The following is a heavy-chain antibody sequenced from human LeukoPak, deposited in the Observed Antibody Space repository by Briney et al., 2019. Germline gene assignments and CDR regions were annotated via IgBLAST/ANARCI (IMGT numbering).Heavy chain of an antibody. V-gene: IGHV3-48*02. Sequence: GESLRLSCAASGFTFSSYTMAWVRQAPGKGLEWVSYITSSSSTVKYADSVKGRFTISRDNAKNSLFLQMNSLRDEDTAVYYCARDFSYCGGTSCWFDYWGQGTLVTVSS. CDR2: ITSSSSTV. CDR1: GFTFSSYT. D-gene: IGHD2-2*01. CDR3: ARDFSYCGGTSCWFDY. J-gene: IGHJ4*02.